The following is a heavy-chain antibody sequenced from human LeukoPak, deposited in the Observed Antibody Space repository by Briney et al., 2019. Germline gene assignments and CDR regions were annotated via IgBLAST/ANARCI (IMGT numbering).Heavy chain of an antibody. D-gene: IGHD4-17*01. CDR3: ARAADYGDFLNY. J-gene: IGHJ4*02. CDR2: ISYGGSNE. Sequence: GGSLRLSFAALGFTFSSSPTHWVRHAPGKGLEWVTPISYGGSNEYYADSVKGRFTISRDSSKNTLYMQMNSLRPEDTAVYYCARAADYGDFLNYWGQGTLVTVSS. CDR1: GFTFSSSP. V-gene: IGHV3-30*04.